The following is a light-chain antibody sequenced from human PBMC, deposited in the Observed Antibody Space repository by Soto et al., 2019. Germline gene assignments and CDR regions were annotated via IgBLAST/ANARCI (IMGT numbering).Light chain of an antibody. J-gene: IGLJ2*01. Sequence: QSVLTQSPSASASLGASVKLTCTLSSGHSSYAIAWHQQQPEKGPRYLMKLNSDGSHSKGDGIPDCFSGSSSGAERYLTISSVQSEDEADYYCQTWGTGNLVFGGGTKVTVL. CDR2: LNSDGSH. CDR3: QTWGTGNLV. CDR1: SGHSSYA. V-gene: IGLV4-69*01.